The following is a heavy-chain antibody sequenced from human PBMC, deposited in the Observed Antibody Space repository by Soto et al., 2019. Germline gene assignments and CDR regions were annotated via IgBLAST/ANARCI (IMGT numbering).Heavy chain of an antibody. CDR3: ARGGDCSGGSCYSWNYYYGMDV. Sequence: ASVKVSCKASGYTFTSYYMHWVRQAPGQGLEWMGIINPSGGSTSYAQKFQGRVTMTRDTSTSTVYIELSSLRSEDTAVYYCARGGDCSGGSCYSWNYYYGMDVWGQGTTVTVSS. D-gene: IGHD2-15*01. J-gene: IGHJ6*02. V-gene: IGHV1-46*01. CDR2: INPSGGST. CDR1: GYTFTSYY.